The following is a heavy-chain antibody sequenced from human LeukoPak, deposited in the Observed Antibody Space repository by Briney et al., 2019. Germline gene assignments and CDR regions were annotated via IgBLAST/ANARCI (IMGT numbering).Heavy chain of an antibody. J-gene: IGHJ4*02. Sequence: PSETLSLTCTVSGGSISSGGYYWSWIRQPPGKGLEWIGYIYHSGSTYYNPSLKSRVTISVDRSKNQFSLKLSSVTAADTAVYYCARSDRVPPYYFDYWGQGTLVTVSS. CDR3: ARSDRVPPYYFDY. D-gene: IGHD2-2*01. CDR2: IYHSGST. V-gene: IGHV4-30-2*02. CDR1: GGSISSGGYY.